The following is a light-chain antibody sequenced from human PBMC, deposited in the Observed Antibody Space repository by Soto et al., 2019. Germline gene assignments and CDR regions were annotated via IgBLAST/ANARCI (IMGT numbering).Light chain of an antibody. J-gene: IGKJ4*01. CDR2: GAS. CDR1: QSVSSN. Sequence: MGMTHSPATLSVSPGETATLSCRSSQSVSSNLAWYQQKPGQAPRLLIYGASTRATGIPARFSGSGSGTEFTLTISSLQSEDFEVYYCQQYNNGPLTFGGGTKVDIK. CDR3: QQYNNGPLT. V-gene: IGKV3-15*01.